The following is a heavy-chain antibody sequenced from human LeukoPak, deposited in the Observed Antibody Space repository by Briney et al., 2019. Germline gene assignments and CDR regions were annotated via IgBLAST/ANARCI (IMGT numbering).Heavy chain of an antibody. Sequence: PSETLSLTCAVYGGSFSGYYWSWIRQPPGKGLVWIGEINHSGSTNYNPSLKSRVTISVDTSKNQFSLKLSSVTAADTAVYYCARGRDDFYDYWGQGTLVTVSS. CDR2: INHSGST. V-gene: IGHV4-34*01. D-gene: IGHD3-3*01. CDR3: ARGRDDFYDY. CDR1: GGSFSGYY. J-gene: IGHJ4*02.